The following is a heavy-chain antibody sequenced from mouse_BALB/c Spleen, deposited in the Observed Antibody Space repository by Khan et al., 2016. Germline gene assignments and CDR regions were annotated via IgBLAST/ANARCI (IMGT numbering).Heavy chain of an antibody. Sequence: QIQLVQSGPELKKPGETVKISCKASGYTFTDYSMHWVKQAPGKGLKWMGWINTETGEPTYADDFKGRFAFSLETSARTASLQINNPKNEDTATYFCARTPIHYYGYGYFVVWGAGTTVTVSS. CDR3: ARTPIHYYGYGYFVV. CDR1: GYTFTDYS. J-gene: IGHJ1*01. D-gene: IGHD1-2*01. CDR2: INTETGEP. V-gene: IGHV9-2-1*01.